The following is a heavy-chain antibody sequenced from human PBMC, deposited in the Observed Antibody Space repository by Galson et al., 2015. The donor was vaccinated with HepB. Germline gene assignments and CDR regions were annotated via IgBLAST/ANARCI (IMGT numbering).Heavy chain of an antibody. D-gene: IGHD3-9*01. J-gene: IGHJ1*01. CDR2: ISGSGGST. CDR3: AKDATGYHHLPHFQH. CDR1: GFTFSSYA. Sequence: SLRLSCAASGFTFSSYAMSWVRQAPGKGLEWVSAISGSGGSTYYADSVKSRFTISRDNSKNTLYLQMNSLRAEDTAVYYCAKDATGYHHLPHFQHWGQGTLVTVSS. V-gene: IGHV3-23*01.